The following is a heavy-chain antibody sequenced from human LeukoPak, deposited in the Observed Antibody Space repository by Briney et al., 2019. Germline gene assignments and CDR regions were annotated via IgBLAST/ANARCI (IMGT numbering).Heavy chain of an antibody. J-gene: IGHJ3*02. Sequence: GGSLRLSCAASGFTFSSYAMSWVRQAPGKGLEWVSAISGSGGSTYYADSVKGRFTISRDNSKNTLYLQMNSLRAEDTAVYYCAKVSVAAPPRYDXFDIWXQGTMVTVSS. CDR2: ISGSGGST. CDR3: AKVSVAAPPRYDXFDI. CDR1: GFTFSSYA. V-gene: IGHV3-23*01. D-gene: IGHD2-15*01.